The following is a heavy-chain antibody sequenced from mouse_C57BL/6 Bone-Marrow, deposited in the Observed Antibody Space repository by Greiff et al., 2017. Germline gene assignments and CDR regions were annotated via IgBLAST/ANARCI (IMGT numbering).Heavy chain of an antibody. J-gene: IGHJ3*01. V-gene: IGHV1-81*01. CDR1: GYTFTSYG. D-gene: IGHD1-1*01. CDR2: IYPRSGNT. Sequence: VQLQQSGAELARPGASVKLSCKASGYTFTSYGISWVKQRTGQGLEWIGEIYPRSGNTYYNEKFKGKATLTADKSSSTAYMELRSLTSEDSAVYFCAREGAYYYGSSYGWFAYWGQGTLVTVSA. CDR3: AREGAYYYGSSYGWFAY.